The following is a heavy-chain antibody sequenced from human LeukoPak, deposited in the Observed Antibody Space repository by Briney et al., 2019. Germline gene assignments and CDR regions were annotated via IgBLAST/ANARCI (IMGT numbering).Heavy chain of an antibody. Sequence: TGGSLRLSCAASGFTFSSYSMNWVRQAPGKGLEWVSYIRSSSSTIYYADSVKGRFTISRDNAKNSLYLQMNSLRAEDTAVYYCARRSTGDGYNYDYWGQGTLVTVSS. CDR3: ARRSTGDGYNYDY. J-gene: IGHJ4*02. CDR1: GFTFSSYS. CDR2: IRSSSSTI. V-gene: IGHV3-48*04. D-gene: IGHD5-24*01.